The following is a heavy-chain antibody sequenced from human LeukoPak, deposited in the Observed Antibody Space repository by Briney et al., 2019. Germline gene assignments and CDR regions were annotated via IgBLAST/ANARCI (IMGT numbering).Heavy chain of an antibody. Sequence: GGSLRLSCAASGFTFSSYWMSWVRQAPGKGLEWVTNISGSGISTYYADSVKGRFTISRDNSKNTLYLQMNSLRAEDTAVYYCAKDMDWLTTSGLDYWGQGTLVTVSS. CDR3: AKDMDWLTTSGLDY. V-gene: IGHV3-23*01. J-gene: IGHJ4*02. CDR2: ISGSGIST. CDR1: GFTFSSYW. D-gene: IGHD3/OR15-3a*01.